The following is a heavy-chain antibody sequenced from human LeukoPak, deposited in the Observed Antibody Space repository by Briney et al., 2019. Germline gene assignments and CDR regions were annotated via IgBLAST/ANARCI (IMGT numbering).Heavy chain of an antibody. CDR3: ARHETDYGDYSRQDY. CDR1: GYTFTSYG. D-gene: IGHD4-17*01. CDR2: ISAYNGNT. Sequence: GASVKVSCKASGYTFTSYGISWVRQAPGQGLEWMGWISAYNGNTNYAQELQGRVTMTTDTSTSTAYMELRSLRSDDTAVYYCARHETDYGDYSRQDYWGQGTLVTVSS. J-gene: IGHJ4*02. V-gene: IGHV1-18*01.